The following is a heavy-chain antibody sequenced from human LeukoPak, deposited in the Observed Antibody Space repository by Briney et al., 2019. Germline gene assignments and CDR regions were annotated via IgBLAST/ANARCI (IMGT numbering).Heavy chain of an antibody. CDR2: ISYDGSIK. Sequence: GGSLRLFCAASAFTFSSYGMHWVRQAPGKGLEWVAVISYDGSIKYYADSVKGRFTISRDNSKNTLYLQMNSLRAEDTAVYYCATERLPDDAFDIWGQGTMVTVSS. V-gene: IGHV3-30*03. CDR3: ATERLPDDAFDI. D-gene: IGHD2-2*01. CDR1: AFTFSSYG. J-gene: IGHJ3*02.